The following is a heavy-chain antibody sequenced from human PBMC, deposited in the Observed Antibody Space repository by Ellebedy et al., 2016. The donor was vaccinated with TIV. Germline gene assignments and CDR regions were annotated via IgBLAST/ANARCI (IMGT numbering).Heavy chain of an antibody. V-gene: IGHV1-69*13. D-gene: IGHD6-19*01. Sequence: AASVKVSCKASGGTFSSYAISWVRQAPGQGLEWMGGIIPIFGTANYAQKFQGRVTITADESTSTAYMELSSLRSEDTAVYYCARDRPSGWCFDYWGQGTLVTVSS. CDR1: GGTFSSYA. J-gene: IGHJ4*02. CDR2: IIPIFGTA. CDR3: ARDRPSGWCFDY.